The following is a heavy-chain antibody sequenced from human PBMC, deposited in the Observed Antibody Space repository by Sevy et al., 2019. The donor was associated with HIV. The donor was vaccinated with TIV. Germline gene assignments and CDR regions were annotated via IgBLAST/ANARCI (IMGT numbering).Heavy chain of an antibody. CDR3: VTLDYYDNTGSHPGYFDY. D-gene: IGHD3-22*01. CDR2: ISDAGNYK. Sequence: GGSLRLSCAASGFSFSNYDIHWVRQAPGKGLEWVAVISDAGNYKDYADSVKGRFTISRDNSKNTLYVQMNSLRAEDTAVYYCVTLDYYDNTGSHPGYFDYWGQGTLVTVSS. J-gene: IGHJ4*02. CDR1: GFSFSNYD. V-gene: IGHV3-30*04.